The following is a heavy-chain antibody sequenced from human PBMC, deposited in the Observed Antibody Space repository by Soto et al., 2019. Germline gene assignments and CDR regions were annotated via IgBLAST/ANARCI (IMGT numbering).Heavy chain of an antibody. Sequence: GGSLRLSCAASGLFSSYWMHWVRQAPGKGLVWVSRIDSAGTTINYADSVKGRFTISRDNAQNTLYPQMDSLRVEDTALYYCARGPPDYSTSGYVGDYWGQGALVTVSS. CDR3: ARGPPDYSTSGYVGDY. J-gene: IGHJ4*01. D-gene: IGHD6-13*01. CDR2: IDSAGTTI. V-gene: IGHV3-74*01. CDR1: GLFSSYW.